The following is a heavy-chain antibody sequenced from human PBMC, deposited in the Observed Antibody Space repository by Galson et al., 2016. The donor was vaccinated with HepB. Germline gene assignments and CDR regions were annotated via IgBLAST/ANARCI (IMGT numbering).Heavy chain of an antibody. V-gene: IGHV4-61*01. CDR1: GGSLSSDNYF. D-gene: IGHD1-26*01. CDR2: IQDTGNT. Sequence: SETLSLTCTVSGGSLSSDNYFWSWVRQPPGKGLEWIGFIQDTGNTNCNPSLKSRVTISIGRSKNQLSLKLSSVTAADTAVYYCARDQHGSYRPHGGLGTLVAVSS. J-gene: IGHJ4*02. CDR3: ARDQHGSYRPH.